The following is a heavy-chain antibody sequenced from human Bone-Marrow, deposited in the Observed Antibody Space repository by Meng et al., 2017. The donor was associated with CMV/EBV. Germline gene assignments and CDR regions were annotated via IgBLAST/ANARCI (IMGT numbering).Heavy chain of an antibody. CDR2: INQDGSEK. J-gene: IGHJ4*02. CDR3: ARRKILTGHRLDS. V-gene: IGHV3-7*01. D-gene: IGHD3-9*01. Sequence: GESLKIPCGTSGFKLSIYWMTRVRQAPGRGLEWVANINQDGSEKYYVDSVKGRFTISRDNVKNSVWLQMNSLRAEDTGVYYCARRKILTGHRLDSWGQGTLVTVSS. CDR1: GFKLSIYW.